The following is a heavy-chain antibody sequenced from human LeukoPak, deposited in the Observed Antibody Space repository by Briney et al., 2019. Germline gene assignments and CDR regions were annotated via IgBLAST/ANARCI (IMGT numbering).Heavy chain of an antibody. V-gene: IGHV1-46*01. CDR3: WTYYYDSSGYYYFDH. CDR1: GYTFTSYY. Sequence: GASVKVSCKASGYTFTSYYMHWVRQAPGQGLEWMGIINPSGGSTSYAQKFQGRVTMTRDTSTSTVYMELSSLRSEDTAVYYCWTYYYDSSGYYYFDHWGQGTLVTVSS. CDR2: INPSGGST. D-gene: IGHD3-22*01. J-gene: IGHJ4*02.